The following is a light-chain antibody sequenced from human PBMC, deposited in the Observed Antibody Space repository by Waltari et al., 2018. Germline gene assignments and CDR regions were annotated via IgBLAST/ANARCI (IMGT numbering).Light chain of an antibody. V-gene: IGKV4-1*01. CDR3: QHYYSTPLA. J-gene: IGKJ4*01. Sequence: DIVMTQSPDSLTVSLGERVTINRKSSQSVIYSATNKNYLAWYQQKPGQPPKLLIYWASIRETGVPDRFSGSGSGTDFTLTISSLQAEDVAVYYCQHYYSTPLAFGGGTKVGIK. CDR1: QSVIYSATNKNY. CDR2: WAS.